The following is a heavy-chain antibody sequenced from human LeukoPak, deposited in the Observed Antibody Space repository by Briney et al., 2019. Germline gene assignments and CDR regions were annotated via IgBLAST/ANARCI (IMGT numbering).Heavy chain of an antibody. CDR2: IYYSGST. V-gene: IGHV4-59*12. CDR3: ARDHGYSYGLPINYFDY. J-gene: IGHJ4*02. CDR1: GGSISSYY. D-gene: IGHD5-18*01. Sequence: SETLSLTCTVSGGSISSYYWSWIRQPPGKGLEWIGYIYYSGSTNYNPSLKSRVTISVDTSKNQFSLKLSSVTAADAAVYYCARDHGYSYGLPINYFDYWGQGTLVTVSS.